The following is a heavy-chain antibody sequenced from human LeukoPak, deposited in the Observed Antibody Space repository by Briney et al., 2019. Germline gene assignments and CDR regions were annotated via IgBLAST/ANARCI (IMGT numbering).Heavy chain of an antibody. V-gene: IGHV3-11*01. D-gene: IGHD6-19*01. CDR2: ISSNGRTI. Sequence: GGSLRLSCAASGLTFSDYYMSWIRQAPGKGLEWISYISSNGRTIYYADSVKGRFTISRDNARKSVYLQMNSLRAEDTAIYYCARTQQWLLLRFDPWGQGTLVTVPS. CDR3: ARTQQWLLLRFDP. J-gene: IGHJ5*02. CDR1: GLTFSDYY.